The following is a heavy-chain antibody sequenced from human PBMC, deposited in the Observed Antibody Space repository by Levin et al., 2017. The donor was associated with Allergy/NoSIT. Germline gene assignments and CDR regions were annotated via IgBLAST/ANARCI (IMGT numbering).Heavy chain of an antibody. J-gene: IGHJ4*02. CDR3: STGRLGLM. CDR1: GFTFINAW. D-gene: IGHD2-8*01. CDR2: IKGKADGWTT. Sequence: STSGFTFINAWMTWVRQAPGKGREGVGRIKGKADGWTTDYAVPVKDRFTISRDDVRTTVYLQMNSLKFEDTAVYFCSTGRLGLMWGQGTLVTVSP. V-gene: IGHV3-15*01.